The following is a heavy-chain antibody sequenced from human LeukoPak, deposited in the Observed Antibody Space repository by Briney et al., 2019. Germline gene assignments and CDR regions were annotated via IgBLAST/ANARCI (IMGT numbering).Heavy chain of an antibody. Sequence: ASVKVSCKASGYTFTNYYIHWVRQAPGQGLEWMGIINPTGDSTSYAQKFQARVTMTRDTSTNTVYMELSSLRSEDTAVYYCARVAKRGYSYGPFDYWGQGTLVTVSS. CDR3: ARVAKRGYSYGPFDY. J-gene: IGHJ4*02. CDR1: GYTFTNYY. V-gene: IGHV1-46*01. D-gene: IGHD5-18*01. CDR2: INPTGDST.